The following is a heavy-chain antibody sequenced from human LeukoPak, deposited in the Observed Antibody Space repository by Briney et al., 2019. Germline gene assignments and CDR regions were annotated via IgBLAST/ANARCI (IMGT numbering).Heavy chain of an antibody. Sequence: ASVKVSCKASGYTFTSYGISWVRQAPGQGLEWMGWISAYNGNTNYAQKLQGRVTMTTDTSTSTAYMELRSLRSDDTAVYYCARDRLRLGYERTNWFDPWGQGTLVTASS. CDR2: ISAYNGNT. CDR1: GYTFTSYG. D-gene: IGHD2-15*01. V-gene: IGHV1-18*01. J-gene: IGHJ5*02. CDR3: ARDRLRLGYERTNWFDP.